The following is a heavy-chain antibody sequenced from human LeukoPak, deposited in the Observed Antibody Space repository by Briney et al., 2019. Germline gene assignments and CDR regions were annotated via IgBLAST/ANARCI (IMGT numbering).Heavy chain of an antibody. J-gene: IGHJ4*02. D-gene: IGHD6-13*01. CDR3: ARSLPYGTTWYGRSDF. Sequence: GGSLRLSCAASGFAVSSNYMSWVRQAPGKGLEWVSVIYSGGSTYYADSVKGRFTISRDNSKNTLYLQMNSLRAEDTAVYYCARSLPYGTTWYGRSDFWGQGTLVTVSS. CDR2: IYSGGST. V-gene: IGHV3-53*01. CDR1: GFAVSSNY.